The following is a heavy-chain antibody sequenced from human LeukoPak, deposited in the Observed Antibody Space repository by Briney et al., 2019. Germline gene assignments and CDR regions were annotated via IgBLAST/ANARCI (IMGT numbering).Heavy chain of an antibody. CDR3: AKSQINIVVVVAATGDWFDP. Sequence: AGGSLRLSCAASGFTFTSYGMHWVRQAPGKGLEWVAFIRYDGGNKHYADSVKGRFTISRDNSKNTLYLQMNSLRAEGTAVYYCAKSQINIVVVVAATGDWFDPWGQGTLVTVSS. J-gene: IGHJ5*02. V-gene: IGHV3-30*02. CDR1: GFTFTSYG. D-gene: IGHD2-15*01. CDR2: IRYDGGNK.